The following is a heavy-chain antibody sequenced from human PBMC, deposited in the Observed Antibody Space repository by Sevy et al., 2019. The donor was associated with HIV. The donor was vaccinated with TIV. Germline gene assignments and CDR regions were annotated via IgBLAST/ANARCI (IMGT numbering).Heavy chain of an antibody. CDR2: IYYTGST. J-gene: IGHJ4*02. CDR1: GGSISSHY. CDR3: ARADYGDYVGYFDY. V-gene: IGHV4-59*11. Sequence: SETLSLTCTVSGGSISSHYWTWIRQPPGKGLEWIAYIYYTGSTNYNPFNYNPSLKSRVTISVDTSKNQFSLKLTSVPAADTAVYYCARADYGDYVGYFDYWGQGTLVTVSS. D-gene: IGHD4-17*01.